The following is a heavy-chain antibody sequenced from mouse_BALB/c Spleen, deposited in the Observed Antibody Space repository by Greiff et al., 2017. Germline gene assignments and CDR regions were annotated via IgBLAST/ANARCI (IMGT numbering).Heavy chain of an antibody. D-gene: IGHD4-1*01. CDR2: ISSGGSYT. CDR3: ARANWDAMDY. V-gene: IGHV5-6*01. CDR1: GFTFSSYG. Sequence: EVQLQESGGDLVKPGGSLKLSCAASGFTFSSYGMSWVRQTPDKRLEWVATISSGGSYTYYPDSVKGRFTISRDNAKNTLYLQMSSLKSEDTAMYYCARANWDAMDYWGQGTSVTVSS. J-gene: IGHJ4*01.